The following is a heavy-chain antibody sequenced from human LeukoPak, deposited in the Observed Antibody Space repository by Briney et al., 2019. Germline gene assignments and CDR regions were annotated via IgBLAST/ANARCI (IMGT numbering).Heavy chain of an antibody. CDR3: AREGGSSSPYFDY. CDR2: IIPIFGTA. Sequence: SVKVSFKASGGTFSSYAISWVRQAPGQGLEWMGGIIPIFGTANYAQKFQGRVTITTDESTSTAYMELSSLRSEDTAVYYCAREGGSSSPYFDYWGQGTLVTVSS. D-gene: IGHD6-6*01. J-gene: IGHJ4*02. CDR1: GGTFSSYA. V-gene: IGHV1-69*05.